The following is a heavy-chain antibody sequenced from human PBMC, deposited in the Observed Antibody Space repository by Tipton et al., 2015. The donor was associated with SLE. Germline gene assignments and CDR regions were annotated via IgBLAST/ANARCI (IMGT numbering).Heavy chain of an antibody. V-gene: IGHV4-31*03. CDR2: INHSGST. CDR1: GGSISSGGYY. CDR3: ARPGYSSSWYYFDY. Sequence: TLSLTCTVSGGSISSGGYYWSWIRQHPGKGLEWIGEINHSGSTNYNPSLKSRVTISVDTSKNQFSLKLSSVTAADTAVYYCARPGYSSSWYYFDYWGQGTLVTVSS. J-gene: IGHJ4*02. D-gene: IGHD6-13*01.